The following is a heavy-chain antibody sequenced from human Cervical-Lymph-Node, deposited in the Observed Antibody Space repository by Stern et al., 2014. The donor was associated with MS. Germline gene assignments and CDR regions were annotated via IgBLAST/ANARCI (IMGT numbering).Heavy chain of an antibody. CDR2: IYPGTSDT. V-gene: IGHV5-51*01. CDR3: ARHGGPNWNHEAHNWFDP. Sequence: EVQLVESGAEVKKPGESLKISCKGSEYNFNTHWIAWVRQMPGKGLEWLGNIYPGTSDTRYNPSLQGQVSISADKSITTAYLHLSGLKASDSAMYYCARHGGPNWNHEAHNWFDPGGQGTLGTVAA. J-gene: IGHJ5*02. CDR1: EYNFNTHW. D-gene: IGHD1-14*01.